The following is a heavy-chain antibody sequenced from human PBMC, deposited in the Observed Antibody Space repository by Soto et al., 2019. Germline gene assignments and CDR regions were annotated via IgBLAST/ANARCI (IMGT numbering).Heavy chain of an antibody. V-gene: IGHV4-34*01. CDR3: ATRPEYCSGGSCYYVGWFDP. CDR1: GGSFSGYY. CDR2: INHSGST. D-gene: IGHD2-15*01. Sequence: SEPLSLTCAVYGGSFSGYYWSWIRQPPGKGLEWIGEINHSGSTNYNPSLKSRVTISVDTSKNQFSLKLSSVTAADTAVYYCATRPEYCSGGSCYYVGWFDPWGQGTLVTVSS. J-gene: IGHJ5*02.